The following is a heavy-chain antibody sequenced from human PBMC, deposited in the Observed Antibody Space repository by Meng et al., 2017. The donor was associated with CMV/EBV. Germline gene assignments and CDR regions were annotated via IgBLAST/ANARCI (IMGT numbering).Heavy chain of an antibody. D-gene: IGHD2-2*01. J-gene: IGHJ5*02. Sequence: GESLKISCAASGFTFSSYSMNWVRQAPGKGLEWVSYISSSSSTIYYADSVKGRFTISRDNAKNSLYLQMNSLRAEDTAVYYCARTVVVPAAPEGWFDPWGQGTLVTVSS. CDR1: GFTFSSYS. CDR3: ARTVVVPAAPEGWFDP. V-gene: IGHV3-48*04. CDR2: ISSSSSTI.